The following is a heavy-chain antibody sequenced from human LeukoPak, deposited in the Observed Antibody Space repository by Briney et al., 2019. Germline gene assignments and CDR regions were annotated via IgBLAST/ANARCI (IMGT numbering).Heavy chain of an antibody. CDR2: IYHSGST. D-gene: IGHD2-21*01. CDR1: GYSISSGYY. V-gene: IGHV4-38-2*02. Sequence: SETLSLTCTVSGYSISSGYYWGWIRQPPGKGLEWIGTIYHSGSTHYNPSLKSRVTISVDTPKNQFSLKLSSVTAADTAVYYCARDPFVVADLDAFDIWGQGTMVTVSS. CDR3: ARDPFVVADLDAFDI. J-gene: IGHJ3*02.